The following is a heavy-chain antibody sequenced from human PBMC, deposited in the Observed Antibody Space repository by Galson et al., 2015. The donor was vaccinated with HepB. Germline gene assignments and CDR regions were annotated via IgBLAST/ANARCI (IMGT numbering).Heavy chain of an antibody. Sequence: SVKVSCKASGGTFSSYAISWVRQAPGQGLEWMGGIIPIFGTANYAQKFQGRVTLTADESRSTVYMELSGLRSDDTAVYYWSGAWGYYGLGSYSILTWFDPWGQGTLVTVSS. J-gene: IGHJ5*02. CDR3: SGAWGYYGLGSYSILTWFDP. V-gene: IGHV1-69*13. D-gene: IGHD3-10*01. CDR1: GGTFSSYA. CDR2: IIPIFGTA.